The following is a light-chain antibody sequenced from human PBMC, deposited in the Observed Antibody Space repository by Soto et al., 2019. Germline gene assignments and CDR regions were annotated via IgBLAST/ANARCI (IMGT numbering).Light chain of an antibody. CDR2: RNN. V-gene: IGLV1-47*01. J-gene: IGLJ3*02. CDR3: AAWDDSLSGRV. Sequence: QAVVTQPPSASGTPGQRVTISCSGSSSNIGSNYVYWYQQLPGTAPKLLIYRNNQRPSGVPDRFSGSKSGTSASLAISGLRSEYEADYYCAAWDDSLSGRVFGGGTKLTVL. CDR1: SSNIGSNY.